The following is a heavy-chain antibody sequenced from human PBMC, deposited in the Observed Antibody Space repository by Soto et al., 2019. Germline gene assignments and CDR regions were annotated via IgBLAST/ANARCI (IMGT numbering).Heavy chain of an antibody. D-gene: IGHD3-9*01. V-gene: IGHV4-31*03. J-gene: IGHJ4*02. Sequence: SETLSLTCTVSGGSISSGGYYWSWIRQHPGKGLEWIGYIYYSGSTYYNPSLKSRVTISVDTSKNQFSLKLSSVTAADTAVYYCARGMYILTGYYFDYWGQGTLVTVSS. CDR2: IYYSGST. CDR1: GGSISSGGYY. CDR3: ARGMYILTGYYFDY.